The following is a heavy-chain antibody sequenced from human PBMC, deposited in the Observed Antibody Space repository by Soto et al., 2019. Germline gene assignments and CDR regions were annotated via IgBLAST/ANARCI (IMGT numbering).Heavy chain of an antibody. J-gene: IGHJ4*02. CDR1: GYTFTDYY. Sequence: ASVKVSCKASGYTFTDYYIHWVRQAPGQGLEWMGWINPNSGGTNYAQKFQGRVTMTRDTSISTAYMELSRLISDDTAVYYCARGRVPRDGYNLGYWGQGTLVTVSS. CDR3: ARGRVPRDGYNLGY. CDR2: INPNSGGT. D-gene: IGHD5-12*01. V-gene: IGHV1-2*02.